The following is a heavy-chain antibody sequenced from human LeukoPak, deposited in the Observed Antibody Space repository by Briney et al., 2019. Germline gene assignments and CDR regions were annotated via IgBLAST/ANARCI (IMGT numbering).Heavy chain of an antibody. CDR3: TRTGSTGGY. V-gene: IGHV4-61*01. J-gene: IGHJ4*02. Sequence: SETLSLTCTVSGGSVSGGNYYCSWIRQSPGKGLEWIGYIHYSGSTVYNPSLMSRVTMSIDTSKNQFSLNLSSATAADTAVYYCTRTGSTGGYWGQGTLVTVSS. CDR1: GGSVSGGNYY. CDR2: IHYSGST. D-gene: IGHD1-7*01.